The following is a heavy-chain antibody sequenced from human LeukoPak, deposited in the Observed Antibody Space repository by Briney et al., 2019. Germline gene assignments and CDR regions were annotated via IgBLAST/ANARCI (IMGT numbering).Heavy chain of an antibody. CDR1: GFTFSSYS. Sequence: GGSLRLSCAASGFTFSSYSMNWVRQAPGKGLEWVSFISSSSSYIYYADSVKGRFTISRDNAKNSLSLQMNSLRAEDTAVYYCTRGLDDYGDNRWAFDIWGQGTMVTVSS. CDR3: TRGLDDYGDNRWAFDI. CDR2: ISSSSSYI. J-gene: IGHJ3*02. D-gene: IGHD4-17*01. V-gene: IGHV3-21*01.